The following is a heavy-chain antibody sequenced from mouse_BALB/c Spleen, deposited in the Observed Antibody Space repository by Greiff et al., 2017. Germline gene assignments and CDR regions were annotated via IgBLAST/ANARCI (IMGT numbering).Heavy chain of an antibody. CDR2: IWAGGST. CDR1: GFSLTSYG. Sequence: VKLVESGPGLVAPSQSLSITCTVSGFSLTSYGVYWVRQPPGKGLEWLGVIWAGGSTNYNSALMSRLSISKDNSKSQVFLKMNSLQTDDTAMYYCARGGYFDVWGAGTTVTVSS. V-gene: IGHV2-9*02. J-gene: IGHJ1*01. CDR3: ARGGYFDV.